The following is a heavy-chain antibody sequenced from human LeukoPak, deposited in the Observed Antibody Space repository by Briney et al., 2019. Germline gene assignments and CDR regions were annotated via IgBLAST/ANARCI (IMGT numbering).Heavy chain of an antibody. CDR1: GGSISSSSYY. D-gene: IGHD3-3*01. V-gene: IGHV4-39*01. Sequence: SETLSLTCTVSGGSISSSSYYWGWIRQPPGKGLVWIGSIYYSGSTYYNPSLKSRVTISVDTSKTQFSLKLSSVTAADTAVYYCARLSIKPPSGGFDPWGQGTLVTVSS. CDR2: IYYSGST. CDR3: ARLSIKPPSGGFDP. J-gene: IGHJ5*02.